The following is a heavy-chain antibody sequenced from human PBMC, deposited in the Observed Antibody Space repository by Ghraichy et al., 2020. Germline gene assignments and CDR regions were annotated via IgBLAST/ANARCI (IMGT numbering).Heavy chain of an antibody. D-gene: IGHD3-10*01. V-gene: IGHV3-21*01. CDR3: ARDQKGGVRGVYYYYYGMDV. CDR2: ISSSSSYI. CDR1: GFTFSSYS. J-gene: IGHJ6*02. Sequence: GGSLRLSCAASGFTFSSYSMNWVRQAPGKGLEWVSSISSSSSYIYYADSVKGRFTISRDNAKNSLYLQMNSLRAEDTAVYYCARDQKGGVRGVYYYYYGMDVWGQGTTVTVSS.